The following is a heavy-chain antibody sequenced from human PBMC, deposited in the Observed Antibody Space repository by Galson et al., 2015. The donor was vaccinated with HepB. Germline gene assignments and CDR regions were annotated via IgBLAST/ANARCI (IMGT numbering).Heavy chain of an antibody. J-gene: IGHJ6*02. CDR1: EFTVSRHY. D-gene: IGHD3-10*01. CDR2: LYSTGDT. V-gene: IGHV3-66*01. CDR3: ARGPRHYYGSETYYLNYYGMDV. Sequence: SLRLSCAASEFTVSRHYMHWVRQAPGKGLEWVSVLYSTGDTYYGDSVRGRFTISRDNSKNTLHLQMNSLRAEDTAVYYCARGPRHYYGSETYYLNYYGMDVWGQGTTVTVSS.